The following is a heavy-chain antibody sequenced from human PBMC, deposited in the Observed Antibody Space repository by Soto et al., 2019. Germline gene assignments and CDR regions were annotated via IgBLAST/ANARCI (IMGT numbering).Heavy chain of an antibody. D-gene: IGHD3-16*01. CDR3: ARDLGGPDY. Sequence: GGSLRLSCAASDFSLSPYWMHRVRQVPGRGLEWVARLSSDGFGAAYADSVKGRFSISRDIARNTLSLQMNSLRADDTAVYYCARDLGGPDYWGRGTSVTVSS. CDR1: DFSLSPYW. CDR2: LSSDGFGA. J-gene: IGHJ4*02. V-gene: IGHV3-74*03.